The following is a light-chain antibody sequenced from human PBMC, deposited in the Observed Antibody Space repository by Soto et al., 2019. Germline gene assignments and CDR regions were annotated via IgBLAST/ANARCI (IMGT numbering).Light chain of an antibody. Sequence: DIQMTQSPSSLSASLGDRVTITCRASHTISSYLNWYQQKPGKAPKLLIYGASSLQSGVPSRFSVSGSGTDFTLTISSLQPEDFANYYCQQSYTTPHTFGQGTKQEIK. V-gene: IGKV1-39*01. CDR2: GAS. J-gene: IGKJ2*01. CDR1: HTISSY. CDR3: QQSYTTPHT.